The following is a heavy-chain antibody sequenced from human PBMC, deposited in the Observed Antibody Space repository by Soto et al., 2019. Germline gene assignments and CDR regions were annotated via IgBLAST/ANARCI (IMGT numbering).Heavy chain of an antibody. J-gene: IGHJ6*02. CDR3: ANYPPIYDFWSGYYYYGMDV. CDR2: ISGSGGST. D-gene: IGHD3-3*01. CDR1: GFTFSSYA. V-gene: IGHV3-23*01. Sequence: GGSLRLSCAASGFTFSSYAMSWVRQAPGKGLEWVSAISGSGGSTYYADSVKGRFTISRDNSKNTLYLQMNSLRAEATAVYYCANYPPIYDFWSGYYYYGMDVWGQGTTVTVSS.